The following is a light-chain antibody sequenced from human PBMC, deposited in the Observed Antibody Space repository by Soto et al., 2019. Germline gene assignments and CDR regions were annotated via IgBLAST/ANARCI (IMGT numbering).Light chain of an antibody. CDR2: DVS. CDR1: RSDAGGYNY. J-gene: IGLJ2*01. V-gene: IGLV2-14*01. Sequence: QSVLTQPASVSGSPGQSITISCTGTRSDAGGYNYVSWYHQQPRKAPKLMIYDVSNRPSGVSNRVSGSKSGNTASLTIYGVQAADEEDYYCSSNSGSSTVVFGGGTKFTVL. CDR3: SSNSGSSTVV.